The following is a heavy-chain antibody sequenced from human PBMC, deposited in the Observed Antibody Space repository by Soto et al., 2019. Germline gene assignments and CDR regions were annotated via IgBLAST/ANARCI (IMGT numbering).Heavy chain of an antibody. CDR3: AKSHVFHYYYYGMDV. D-gene: IGHD2-8*01. V-gene: IGHV3-23*01. J-gene: IGHJ6*02. CDR1: GFTFSDYA. CDR2: ISVSGGST. Sequence: EVQLLESGGGLVQPGGSLRLSCAASGFTFSDYAMSWVRQAPGKGLEWVSVISVSGGSTYYADSVKGRFTISRDNSKNTLYLQMNSLRAEDTAVYYCAKSHVFHYYYYGMDVWGQGTTVTVSS.